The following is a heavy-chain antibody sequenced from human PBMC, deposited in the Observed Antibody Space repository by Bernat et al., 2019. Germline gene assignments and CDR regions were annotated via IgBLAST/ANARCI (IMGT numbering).Heavy chain of an antibody. J-gene: IGHJ4*02. D-gene: IGHD6-6*01. CDR2: ISSSGSTI. V-gene: IGHV3-48*03. CDR1: GFTFSTYE. CDR3: ARVLREPFSSSVRYYFDY. Sequence: EVQLVESGGGLVQPGGSLRLSCRASGFTFSTYEMNWVRKAPGTGLEWISYISSSGSTIYYTDSVKGRFTISRDNAKNSLYLQMNSLRAEDTAVYYCARVLREPFSSSVRYYFDYWGQGSLVTVSS.